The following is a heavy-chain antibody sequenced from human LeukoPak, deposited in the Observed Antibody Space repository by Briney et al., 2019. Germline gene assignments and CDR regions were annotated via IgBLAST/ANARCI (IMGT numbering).Heavy chain of an antibody. CDR2: INHSGST. CDR1: GESFRAYY. D-gene: IGHD3-9*01. J-gene: IGHJ4*02. Sequence: SETLSLTCAVYGESFRAYYWTWLRQPPGKGLEWIGEINHSGSTNYNPSLKSRVTISVDTSKNQFSLKLSSVTAAETAVYYCARGGTPPLRYFDWSPFDYWGQGTLVTVSS. V-gene: IGHV4-34*01. CDR3: ARGGTPPLRYFDWSPFDY.